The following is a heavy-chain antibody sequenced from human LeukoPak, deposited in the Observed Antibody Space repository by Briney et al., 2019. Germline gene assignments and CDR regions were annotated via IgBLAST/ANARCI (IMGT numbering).Heavy chain of an antibody. D-gene: IGHD5-18*01. CDR2: IYYSGST. J-gene: IGHJ4*02. CDR3: ARGRYSYGWVFDY. V-gene: IGHV4-59*01. CDR1: GGSISSYY. Sequence: SETLSLTCTVSGGSISSYYWSWIRQPPGKGLEWIGYIYYSGSTNYNPSLKSRVTISVDTSKNQFSLKLSSVTAADTAVYYCARGRYSYGWVFDYWGQGTLVTVSS.